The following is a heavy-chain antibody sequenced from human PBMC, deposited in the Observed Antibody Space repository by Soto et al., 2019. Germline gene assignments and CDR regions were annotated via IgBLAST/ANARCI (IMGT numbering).Heavy chain of an antibody. D-gene: IGHD3-16*01. J-gene: IGHJ4*02. CDR3: AREGPYDYIWGSSDY. CDR2: IWYDGSNK. CDR1: GFTFSSYG. Sequence: GESLKISCAASGFTFSSYGMHWVRQAPGKGLEWVAVIWYDGSNKYYADSVKGRFTISRDNSKNTLYLQMNSLRAEDTAVYYCAREGPYDYIWGSSDYWGQGTLVTVSS. V-gene: IGHV3-33*01.